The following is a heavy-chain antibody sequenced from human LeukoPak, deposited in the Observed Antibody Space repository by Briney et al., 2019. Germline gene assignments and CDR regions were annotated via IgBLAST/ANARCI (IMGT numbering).Heavy chain of an antibody. J-gene: IGHJ6*03. CDR3: ARTTEGYAGGPGYSYYYYMDV. D-gene: IGHD5-12*01. Sequence: SQTLSLTCAVYGGSFSGYYCGWIRQPPRKWLEWIGAINHSGSTNYNPSLKSRVTISVDTSKNQVSLKLRSVTAADTAVYYCARTTEGYAGGPGYSYYYYMDVWGKGTTVTISS. CDR1: GGSFSGYY. CDR2: INHSGST. V-gene: IGHV4-34*01.